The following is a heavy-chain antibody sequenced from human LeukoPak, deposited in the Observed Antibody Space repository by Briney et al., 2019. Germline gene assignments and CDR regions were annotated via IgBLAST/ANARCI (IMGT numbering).Heavy chain of an antibody. J-gene: IGHJ5*02. V-gene: IGHV3-21*01. CDR1: GFTFSTYS. D-gene: IGHD6-13*01. CDR3: ARMGVSSSWSDNWFDP. Sequence: GSLRLSCVASGFTFSTYSMNWVRQAPGKGLEWVSSISSSSRNIYYADSVKGRFTISRDNAKNSLYLQIHSLRAEDTALYYCARMGVSSSWSDNWFDPWGQGTLVTVSS. CDR2: ISSSSRNI.